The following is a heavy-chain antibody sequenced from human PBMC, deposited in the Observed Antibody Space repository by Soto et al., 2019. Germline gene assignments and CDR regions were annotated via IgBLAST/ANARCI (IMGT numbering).Heavy chain of an antibody. CDR3: ARPRGQLGLSHAFDI. CDR1: GYSFTSYW. J-gene: IGHJ3*02. CDR2: IYPGDSDT. V-gene: IGHV5-51*01. Sequence: GESLKISCKGSGYSFTSYWIGWVRQMPGKGLEWMGMIYPGDSDTRYSPSFQGQVTISADKSISTAYLQWSSLKASDTAMYYCARPRGQLGLSHAFDIWGQGTMVTVS. D-gene: IGHD5-18*01.